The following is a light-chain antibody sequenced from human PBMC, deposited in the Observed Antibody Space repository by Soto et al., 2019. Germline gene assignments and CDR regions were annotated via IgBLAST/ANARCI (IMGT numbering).Light chain of an antibody. Sequence: QSVLTQPASVSGSPGQSITIPCTGTSSDIGGYKYVSWYQQHPGKVPKLLIYDVNNRPSGVSDRFSGSKSGNTASLTISGLQAEDEAEYYCCSYTSSTSLIFGGGTKLTVL. CDR2: DVN. CDR3: CSYTSSTSLI. V-gene: IGLV2-14*03. CDR1: SSDIGGYKY. J-gene: IGLJ2*01.